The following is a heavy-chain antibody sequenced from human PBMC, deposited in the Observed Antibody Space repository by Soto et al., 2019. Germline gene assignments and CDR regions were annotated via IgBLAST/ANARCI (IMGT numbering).Heavy chain of an antibody. CDR3: AKGSGGSRPYYFDY. D-gene: IGHD2-15*01. CDR1: AFTFNHYA. CDR2: ISGSGGGT. Sequence: GSLRLSCASSAFTFNHYAMSWVRQAPGKGPEWVSAISGSGGGTYSADSVKGRFTISRDNSKNTQYLQMNSLRAEDTAVYYCAKGSGGSRPYYFDYWGQGILVTVST. V-gene: IGHV3-23*01. J-gene: IGHJ4*02.